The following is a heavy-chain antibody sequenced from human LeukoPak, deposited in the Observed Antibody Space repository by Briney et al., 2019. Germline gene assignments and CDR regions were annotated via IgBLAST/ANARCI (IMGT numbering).Heavy chain of an antibody. Sequence: SETLSLTCTVSGGSISSYYWGWIRQPPGKGLEWIGSIYHSGSTYYSPSLESRVTISVDTSKNQFSLKLASVTAADTAIYYCAKGAGGFSYYNWFDPWGQGTLVTVSS. V-gene: IGHV4-39*07. D-gene: IGHD5-18*01. CDR2: IYHSGST. J-gene: IGHJ5*02. CDR3: AKGAGGFSYYNWFDP. CDR1: GGSISSYY.